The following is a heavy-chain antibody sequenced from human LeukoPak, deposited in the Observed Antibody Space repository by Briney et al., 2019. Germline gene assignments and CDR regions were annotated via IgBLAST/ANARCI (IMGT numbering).Heavy chain of an antibody. CDR1: GYTLTELS. J-gene: IGHJ6*02. V-gene: IGHV1-24*01. CDR3: ATLGEYSSGWPTIETYYYYYGMDV. CDR2: FDPEDGET. D-gene: IGHD6-19*01. Sequence: ASVKVSCKVSGYTLTELSIHWVRQAPGKGLEWMGGFDPEDGETIYAQKFQGRVTMTEDTSTDTAYMELSSLRSEDTAVYYCATLGEYSSGWPTIETYYYYYGMDVWGQGTTVTVSS.